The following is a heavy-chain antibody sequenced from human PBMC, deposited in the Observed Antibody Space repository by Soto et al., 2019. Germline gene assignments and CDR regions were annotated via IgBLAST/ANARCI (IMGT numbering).Heavy chain of an antibody. CDR1: GGSISSGDYY. D-gene: IGHD5-18*01. CDR2: IYYSGST. CDR3: ARVDTARYYYYGMDV. Sequence: NPSETLSLTCTVSGGSISSGDYYWSWIRQPPGKGLEWIGYIYYSGSTYYNPSLKSRVTISVDTSKNQFSLKLSSVTAADTAVYYCARVDTARYYYYGMDVWGQGTTVTVSS. J-gene: IGHJ6*02. V-gene: IGHV4-30-4*01.